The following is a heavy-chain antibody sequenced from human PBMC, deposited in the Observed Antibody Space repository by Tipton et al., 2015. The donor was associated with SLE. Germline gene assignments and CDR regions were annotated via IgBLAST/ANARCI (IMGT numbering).Heavy chain of an antibody. CDR2: IYHGGST. CDR3: AKVINDWNYE. J-gene: IGHJ1*01. D-gene: IGHD1-7*01. Sequence: TLSLTCTVSGGSISNYYWSWIRQSPGKGLEWIGYIYHGGSTYYNPSLKSRVTMSVDKSKNQFSLNVTSVTAADTAVYYCAKVINDWNYEWGPGTLVTVSS. V-gene: IGHV4-59*12. CDR1: GGSISNYY.